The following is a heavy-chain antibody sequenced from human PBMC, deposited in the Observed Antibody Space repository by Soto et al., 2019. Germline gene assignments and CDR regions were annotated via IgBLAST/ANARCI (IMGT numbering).Heavy chain of an antibody. CDR2: IYYSGST. CDR1: DGSISSRDYY. CDR3: ARGGGYCSGGSCYYYYGMDV. D-gene: IGHD2-15*01. Sequence: TLSLTCTVSDGSISSRDYYRSWIRQPPGKGLEWIGYIYYSGSTYYNPSLKSRVTISVDTSKNQFSLKLSSVTAADTAVYYCARGGGYCSGGSCYYYYGMDVWGQGTTVTGLL. J-gene: IGHJ6*02. V-gene: IGHV4-30-4*01.